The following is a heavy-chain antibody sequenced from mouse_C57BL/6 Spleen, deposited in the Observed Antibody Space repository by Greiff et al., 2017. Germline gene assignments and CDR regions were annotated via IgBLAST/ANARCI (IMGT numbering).Heavy chain of an antibody. V-gene: IGHV1-64*01. CDR1: GYTFTSYW. CDR2: IHPNSGST. D-gene: IGHD2-4*01. CDR3: ARWGLENYAMDY. J-gene: IGHJ4*01. Sequence: QVQLQQPGAELVKPGASVKLSCKASGYTFTSYWMHWVKQRPGQGLEWIGMIHPNSGSTNYNEKFKSKATLTVDKSSSTAYMQLSSLTSEDSAVYYCARWGLENYAMDYWGQGTSVTVSS.